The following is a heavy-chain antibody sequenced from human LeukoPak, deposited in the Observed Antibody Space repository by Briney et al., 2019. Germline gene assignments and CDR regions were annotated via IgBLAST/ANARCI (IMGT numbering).Heavy chain of an antibody. J-gene: IGHJ4*02. V-gene: IGHV3-7*04. CDR3: ARDGSYYGSGSYGY. D-gene: IGHD3-10*01. Sequence: PGGSLRLSCAASGFTFSTYWMSWVRQAPGKGLEWVANIKQGGSEKYYVDSVKGRFTISRDNAKNSLHLQMNSLRAEDTAVYYCARDGSYYGSGSYGYWGQGTLVTVSS. CDR1: GFTFSTYW. CDR2: IKQGGSEK.